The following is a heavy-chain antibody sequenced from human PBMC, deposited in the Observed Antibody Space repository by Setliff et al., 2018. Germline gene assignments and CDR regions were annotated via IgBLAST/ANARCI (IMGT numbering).Heavy chain of an antibody. CDR3: AREWNYYDSSGYGYAFDI. J-gene: IGHJ3*02. CDR2: IYYSGST. V-gene: IGHV4-59*01. D-gene: IGHD3-22*01. Sequence: SETLSLTCTVSGGSISSYYWSWIRQPPGKGLEWIGYIYYSGSTNYNPSLKSRVTISVDTSKNQFSLKLSSVTAADTAVYYCAREWNYYDSSGYGYAFDIWGQGTMVTVS. CDR1: GGSISSYY.